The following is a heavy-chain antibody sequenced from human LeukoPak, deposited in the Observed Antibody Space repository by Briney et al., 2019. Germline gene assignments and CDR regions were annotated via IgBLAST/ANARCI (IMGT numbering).Heavy chain of an antibody. V-gene: IGHV4-39*01. CDR3: ARHNHGMDV. J-gene: IGHJ6*02. CDR1: GGSISSRGCY. CDR2: FSYPGST. Sequence: YPSETLSLTCTVSGGSISSRGCYWGRLRQPPGKGLEWIGSFSYPGSTYYNSSLQSRPTVSVDTSRTQLSLKLTSVTAADTAVYYCARHNHGMDVWGQGTTVTVSS.